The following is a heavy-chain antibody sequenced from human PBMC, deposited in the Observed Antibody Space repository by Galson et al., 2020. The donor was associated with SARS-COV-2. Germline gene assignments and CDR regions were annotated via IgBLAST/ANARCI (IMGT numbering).Heavy chain of an antibody. CDR1: GFTFSSYG. D-gene: IGHD2-15*01. CDR3: AKGPRYCSGGSCYPLAYYYYGMDV. J-gene: IGHJ6*02. CDR2: IWYDGSNK. V-gene: IGHV3-33*06. Sequence: GESLKISCAASGFTFSSYGMHWVRQAPGKGLEWVAVIWYDGSNKYYADSVKGRFTISRDNSKNTLYLQMNSLRAEDTAVYYCAKGPRYCSGGSCYPLAYYYYGMDVWGQGTTVTVSS.